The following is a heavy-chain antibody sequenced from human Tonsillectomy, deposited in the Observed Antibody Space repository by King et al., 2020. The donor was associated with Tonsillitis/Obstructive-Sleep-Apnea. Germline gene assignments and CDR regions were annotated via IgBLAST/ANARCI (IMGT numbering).Heavy chain of an antibody. D-gene: IGHD3-16*02. J-gene: IGHJ3*02. V-gene: IGHV3-21*01. Sequence: VQLVESGGGLVKPGGSLRLSCAASGFTFSSYSMNLVRQAPGNGLEWVSSISSSSSYIYYADSVKGRFTISRDNAKKSLYLQMNSLRAEDTAVYYCARAVTIYDYIWGSYRWDAFDIWGQGTMVTVSS. CDR1: GFTFSSYS. CDR2: ISSSSSYI. CDR3: ARAVTIYDYIWGSYRWDAFDI.